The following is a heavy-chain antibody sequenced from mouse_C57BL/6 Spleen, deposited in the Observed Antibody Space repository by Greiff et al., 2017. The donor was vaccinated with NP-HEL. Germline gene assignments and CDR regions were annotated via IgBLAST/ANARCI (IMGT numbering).Heavy chain of an antibody. CDR3: VRRDSSGDVWFAY. J-gene: IGHJ3*01. V-gene: IGHV10-1*01. CDR1: GFSFNTYA. CDR2: IRSKSNNYAT. D-gene: IGHD3-2*02. Sequence: GGGLVQPKGSLKLSCAAPGFSFNTYAMNWVRQAPGKGLEWVARIRSKSNNYATYYADSVKDRFTISRDDSESMLYLQMNNLKTEDTAMDYCVRRDSSGDVWFAYWGQGTLVTVSA.